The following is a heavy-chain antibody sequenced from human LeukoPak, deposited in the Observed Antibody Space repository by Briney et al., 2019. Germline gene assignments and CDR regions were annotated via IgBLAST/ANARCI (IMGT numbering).Heavy chain of an antibody. CDR1: GYTFTSYG. J-gene: IGHJ4*02. Sequence: ASVKVSRKASGYTFTSYGISWVRQAPGQGLEWMGWISAYNGNTNYAQKLQGRVTMTTDTSTSTAYMELRSLRSDDTAVYYCARDLYSGSYPDYWGQGTLVTVSS. CDR3: ARDLYSGSYPDY. V-gene: IGHV1-18*01. D-gene: IGHD1-26*01. CDR2: ISAYNGNT.